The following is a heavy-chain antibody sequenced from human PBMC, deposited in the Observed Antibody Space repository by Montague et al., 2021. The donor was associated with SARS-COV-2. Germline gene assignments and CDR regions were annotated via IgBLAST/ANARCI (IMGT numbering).Heavy chain of an antibody. CDR3: ARVWHQQLVRLSGMDV. D-gene: IGHD6-13*01. Sequence: SETLSLTCTVSGGSISSSSYYWGWIRQPPGKGLEWIGSIYYSGSTYYNPSLKSRVTISVDTSKNQFSLKLSSVTAADTAVYYCARVWHQQLVRLSGMDVWGQGTTVTVSS. J-gene: IGHJ6*02. CDR1: GGSISSSSYY. CDR2: IYYSGST. V-gene: IGHV4-39*07.